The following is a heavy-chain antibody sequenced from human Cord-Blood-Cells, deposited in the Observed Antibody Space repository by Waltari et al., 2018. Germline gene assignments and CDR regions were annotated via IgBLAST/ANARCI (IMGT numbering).Heavy chain of an antibody. Sequence: QVQLVQSGAEVKKPGASVKVSCKASGYTFTSYAMHWARQAPGQRLAWMGWINAGNGTTKYSQKFQGRVTLTRDTSASTAYMELSSLRSEDTAVYYCARPSGLYSSSYFDYWGQGTLVTVSS. D-gene: IGHD6-6*01. CDR3: ARPSGLYSSSYFDY. J-gene: IGHJ4*02. CDR1: GYTFTSYA. V-gene: IGHV1-3*01. CDR2: INAGNGTT.